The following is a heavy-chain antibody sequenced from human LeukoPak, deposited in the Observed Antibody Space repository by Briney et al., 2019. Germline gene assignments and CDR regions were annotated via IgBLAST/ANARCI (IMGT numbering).Heavy chain of an antibody. CDR2: IYSDGTK. D-gene: IGHD2-15*01. V-gene: IGHV3-53*01. Sequence: GGSLRLSCAASGFTFSSYAMSWVRQAPEKGLEWVSIIYSDGTKYYADSVKGRFTISRDNSKNTLFLHMNTLRAEDMAVYYCARGRCTGGNCYFQYFYDWGQGTLVTVSS. CDR3: ARGRCTGGNCYFQYFYD. CDR1: GFTFSSYA. J-gene: IGHJ1*01.